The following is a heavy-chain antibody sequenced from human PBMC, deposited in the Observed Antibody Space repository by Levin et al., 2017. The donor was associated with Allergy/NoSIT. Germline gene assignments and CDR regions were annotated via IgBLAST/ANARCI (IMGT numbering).Heavy chain of an antibody. V-gene: IGHV3-23*01. CDR1: GFTFNSYA. CDR3: ADSLSGRHFDS. Sequence: GGSLRLSCAASGFTFNSYAMRWVRQAPGKGLEWVSAISGSGGTTYYADSVRGRFTISRDNSKNMVYLQMNSLRAEDTAVYYCADSLSGRHFDSWGQGTLVTVSS. D-gene: IGHD6-25*01. CDR2: ISGSGGTT. J-gene: IGHJ4*02.